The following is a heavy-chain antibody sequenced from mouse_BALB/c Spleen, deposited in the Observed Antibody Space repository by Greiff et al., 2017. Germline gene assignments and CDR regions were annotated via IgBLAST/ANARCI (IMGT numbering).Heavy chain of an antibody. D-gene: IGHD1-1*01. J-gene: IGHJ4*01. V-gene: IGHV1-7*01. CDR3: ARRYPYAMDY. Sequence: VQLQQSGAELAKPGASVKMSCKASGYTFTSYWMHWVKQRPGQGLEWIGYINPSTGYTEYNQKFKDKATLTADKSSSTAYMQLSSLTSEDSAVYYCARRYPYAMDYWGQGTSVTVSS. CDR2: INPSTGYT. CDR1: GYTFTSYW.